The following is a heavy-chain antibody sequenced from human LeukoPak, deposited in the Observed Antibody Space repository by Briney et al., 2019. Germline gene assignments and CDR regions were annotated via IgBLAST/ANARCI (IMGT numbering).Heavy chain of an antibody. J-gene: IGHJ5*02. CDR2: IYHTGAT. Sequence: SETLSLACAVSGYSISSGYFWVWIRQPPGKGLEWIGSIYHTGATYYNPSLRSPVTISVDTSKNQFSPELNSVTAADTAVYYCARDLGLTISANWFDPWGQGTLVTVSS. CDR1: GYSISSGYF. D-gene: IGHD3-9*01. V-gene: IGHV4-38-2*02. CDR3: ARDLGLTISANWFDP.